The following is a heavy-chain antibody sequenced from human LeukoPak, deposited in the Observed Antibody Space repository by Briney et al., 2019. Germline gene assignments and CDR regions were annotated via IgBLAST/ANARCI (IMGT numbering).Heavy chain of an antibody. Sequence: PGGSLSLSCAASGFTLGSYAMHWVRQAPGKGLEWVAVISYDGSNKYYAESVKGRFTISRDNSKYTLYLQMNSLRAEDTAVYYCARGGWLGELLFYYFDYWGQGTLVTVSS. J-gene: IGHJ4*02. CDR1: GFTLGSYA. D-gene: IGHD3-10*01. CDR2: ISYDGSNK. CDR3: ARGGWLGELLFYYFDY. V-gene: IGHV3-30*04.